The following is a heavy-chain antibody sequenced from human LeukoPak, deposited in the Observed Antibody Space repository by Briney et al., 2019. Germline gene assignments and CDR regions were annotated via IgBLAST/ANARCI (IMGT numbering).Heavy chain of an antibody. Sequence: SETLSLTCTVSGGSISSYYWSWIRQPPGKGLEWIGYIYYSGSTNYNPSLKSRVTISVDTSKNQFSLKLSSVTAADTAAYYCARAVAGTGDYFDYWGQGTLVTVSS. V-gene: IGHV4-59*01. CDR2: IYYSGST. J-gene: IGHJ4*02. D-gene: IGHD6-19*01. CDR3: ARAVAGTGDYFDY. CDR1: GGSISSYY.